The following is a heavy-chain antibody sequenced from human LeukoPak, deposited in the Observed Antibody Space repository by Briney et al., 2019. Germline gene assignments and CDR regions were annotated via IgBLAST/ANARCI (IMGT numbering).Heavy chain of an antibody. Sequence: ASVKVSCKASGYTFTSYDINWVRQATGQGLEWMGWMNPNSGNTGYAQKFQGRVTMTRNTSIGTAYMELSSLRSEDTAVYYCARGGYSSSWYWGGLVFDYWGQGTLVTVSS. CDR2: MNPNSGNT. D-gene: IGHD6-13*01. CDR1: GYTFTSYD. CDR3: ARGGYSSSWYWGGLVFDY. V-gene: IGHV1-8*01. J-gene: IGHJ4*02.